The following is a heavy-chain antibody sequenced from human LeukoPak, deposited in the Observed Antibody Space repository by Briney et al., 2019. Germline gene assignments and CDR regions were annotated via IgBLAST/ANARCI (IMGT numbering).Heavy chain of an antibody. J-gene: IGHJ3*02. Sequence: GGSLRLSCAGSGFTFSSYAMSWVRQAPGKGLEWVSAISGSGGSTYYADSVKGRFTISRDNSKNTLYLQMNSLRAEDTAVYYCAKDREYYYDSSGYYDAFDIWGQGTMVTVSS. CDR2: ISGSGGST. D-gene: IGHD3-22*01. CDR1: GFTFSSYA. CDR3: AKDREYYYDSSGYYDAFDI. V-gene: IGHV3-23*01.